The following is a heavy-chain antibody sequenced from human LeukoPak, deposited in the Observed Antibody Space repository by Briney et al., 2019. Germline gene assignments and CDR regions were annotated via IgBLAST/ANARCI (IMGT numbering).Heavy chain of an antibody. CDR2: IYYSGST. V-gene: IGHV4-59*08. CDR1: DGSVRSYY. CDR3: ARYYDRTGFDY. D-gene: IGHD3-16*01. Sequence: SETLSLTCTVSDGSVRSYYWSWVRQSPGKGLEWIGYIYYSGSTNYNPSLTSRVTISIHTSRNQFSLMLSSVTAADTAMYYCARYYDRTGFDYWGQGTLVTVSS. J-gene: IGHJ4*02.